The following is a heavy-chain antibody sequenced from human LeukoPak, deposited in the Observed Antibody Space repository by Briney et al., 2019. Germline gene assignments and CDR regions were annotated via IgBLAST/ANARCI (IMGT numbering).Heavy chain of an antibody. V-gene: IGHV1-69*13. CDR1: GGTFSSYA. CDR3: ARGPEYYDILTGGYYFDY. Sequence: ASVKVSCKASGGTFSSYAISWVRQAPGQGLEWMGGIIPIFGTANHAQKFQGRVTITADESTSTAYMELSSLRSEDTAVYYCARGPEYYDILTGGYYFDYWGQGTLVTVSS. D-gene: IGHD3-9*01. J-gene: IGHJ4*02. CDR2: IIPIFGTA.